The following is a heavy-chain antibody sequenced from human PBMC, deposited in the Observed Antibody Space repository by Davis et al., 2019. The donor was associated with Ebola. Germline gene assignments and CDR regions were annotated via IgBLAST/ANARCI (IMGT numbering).Heavy chain of an antibody. CDR3: AKGKSSGALDWFDP. D-gene: IGHD1-26*01. V-gene: IGHV3-NL1*01. J-gene: IGHJ5*02. Sequence: PGGSLRLSCAASGFSFGTYGVHWVRQTPSKGLEWVSSITGRSGTYYADSVKGRFTISRDNSRNTLYLQMNNLRLDDTGLYYCAKGKSSGALDWFDPWGQGTLVTVSS. CDR1: GFSFGTYG. CDR2: ITGRSGT.